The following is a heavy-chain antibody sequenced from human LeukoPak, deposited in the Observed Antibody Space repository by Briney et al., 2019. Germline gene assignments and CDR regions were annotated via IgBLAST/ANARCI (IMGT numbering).Heavy chain of an antibody. CDR1: GLSFSTAW. CDR3: TTAERRYYSHDF. D-gene: IGHD3-10*01. J-gene: IGHJ4*02. CDR2: IKSNTDGGTV. V-gene: IGHV3-15*01. Sequence: GGSLRLSCTVSGLSFSTAWISWIRQAPGKGLGWVGRIKSNTDGGTVNYAAPVKGRFTISRDDSKNTLFLQMNSLETEDTAMYFCTTAERRYYSHDFWGQRTLVTVSS.